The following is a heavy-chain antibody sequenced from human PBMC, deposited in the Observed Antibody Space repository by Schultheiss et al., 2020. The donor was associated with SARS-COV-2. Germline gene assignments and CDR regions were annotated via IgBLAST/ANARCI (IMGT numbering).Heavy chain of an antibody. V-gene: IGHV4-59*01. J-gene: IGHJ6*03. D-gene: IGHD3-22*01. CDR1: GGSISSYY. CDR3: ARAQGGYLSYYYYYMDV. Sequence: SETLSLTCTVSGGSISSYYWSWTRQPPGKGLEWIGSIYYSGSTYYNPSLKSRVTISVDTSKNQFSLKLSSVTAADTAVYYCARAQGGYLSYYYYYMDVWGKGTTVTVS. CDR2: IYYSGST.